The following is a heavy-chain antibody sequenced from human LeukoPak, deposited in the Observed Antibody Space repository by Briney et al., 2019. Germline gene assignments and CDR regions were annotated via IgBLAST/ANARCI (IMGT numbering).Heavy chain of an antibody. CDR1: GFTFDDFG. V-gene: IGHV3-48*03. J-gene: IGHJ4*02. CDR3: AKLDGIAGLDY. CDR2: IGSSGRTI. D-gene: IGHD6-13*01. Sequence: GGSLGLSCAASGFTFDDFGMSWVRQAPGKGLEWVSYIGSSGRTIYYADSVKGRFTISRDNAKDSLYLEMNSLRAEDTAVYYCAKLDGIAGLDYWGQGTLVTVSS.